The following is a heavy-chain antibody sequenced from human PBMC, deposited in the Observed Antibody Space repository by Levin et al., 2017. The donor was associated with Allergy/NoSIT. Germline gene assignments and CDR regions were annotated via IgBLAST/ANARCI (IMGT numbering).Heavy chain of an antibody. CDR1: GFTFSSYA. Sequence: PGGSLRLSCAASGFTFSSYALHWVRQAPGKGLQWVAVISYDGSEKYYADSVKGRFTISRDTSSDTLYLQMNSLRTEDTAVYYCARGGEMAAGVYRNYGLSVWGQGTTVTVSS. J-gene: IGHJ6*02. D-gene: IGHD5-24*01. V-gene: IGHV3-30-3*01. CDR3: ARGGEMAAGVYRNYGLSV. CDR2: ISYDGSEK.